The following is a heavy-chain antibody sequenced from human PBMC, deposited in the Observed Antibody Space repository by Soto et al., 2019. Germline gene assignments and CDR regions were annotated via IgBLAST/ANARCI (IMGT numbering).Heavy chain of an antibody. CDR3: ARTARYYYGSGNEGVYFDY. CDR1: GGSISSYY. D-gene: IGHD3-10*01. J-gene: IGHJ4*02. CDR2: IYYSGST. V-gene: IGHV4-59*01. Sequence: QVQLQESGPGLVKPSETLSLTCTVSGGSISSYYWSWIRQPPGKGLEWIGYIYYSGSTNYNPSRKGRVTISVDTSKNQFSLKLSSVTAADTAVYYCARTARYYYGSGNEGVYFDYWGQGTLVTVSS.